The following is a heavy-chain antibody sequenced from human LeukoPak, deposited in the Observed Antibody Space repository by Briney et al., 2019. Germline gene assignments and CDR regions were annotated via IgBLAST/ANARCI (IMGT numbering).Heavy chain of an antibody. CDR2: IYYSGST. CDR3: ARVRRSIAVAYPFAY. V-gene: IGHV4-31*03. CDR1: GGSISSGGYY. Sequence: SQTLSLTCTVSGGSISSGGYYWSWIRQHPGKGLEWIGYIYYSGSTYYNPSLKSRVTISVDTSKNQFSLKLSSVTAADTAVYYCARVRRSIAVAYPFAYWGQGTLVTVSS. J-gene: IGHJ4*02. D-gene: IGHD6-19*01.